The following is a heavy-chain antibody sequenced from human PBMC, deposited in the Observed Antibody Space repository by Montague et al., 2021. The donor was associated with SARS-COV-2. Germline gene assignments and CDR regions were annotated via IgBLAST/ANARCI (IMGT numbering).Heavy chain of an antibody. Sequence: SETLSLTCTVSGYSVNSNYYWGWIRQPPGKGLEWIGCSYHSGTTHYHPSLKSRVTISLDTSNNHFSLKVTSVTAADTAVYYCARAPYYGPGKPYQFDYWGRGTLGTGSS. CDR2: SYHSGTT. J-gene: IGHJ4*02. CDR3: ARAPYYGPGKPYQFDY. CDR1: GYSVNSNYY. V-gene: IGHV4-38-2*02. D-gene: IGHD3-10*01.